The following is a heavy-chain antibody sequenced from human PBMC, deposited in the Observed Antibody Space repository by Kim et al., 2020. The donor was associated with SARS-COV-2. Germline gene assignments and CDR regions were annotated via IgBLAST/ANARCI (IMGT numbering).Heavy chain of an antibody. J-gene: IGHJ6*03. Sequence: GGSLRLSCAASGFTFSNAWMSWVHQAPGKGLEWVGRIKSKTDGGTTDYAAPVKGRFTISRDDSKNTLYLQMNSLKTEDTAVYYCTTTPPLRYCSSTSCYYYYYMDVWGKGTTVTVSS. CDR1: GFTFSNAW. CDR2: IKSKTDGGTT. V-gene: IGHV3-15*01. D-gene: IGHD2-2*01. CDR3: TTTPPLRYCSSTSCYYYYYMDV.